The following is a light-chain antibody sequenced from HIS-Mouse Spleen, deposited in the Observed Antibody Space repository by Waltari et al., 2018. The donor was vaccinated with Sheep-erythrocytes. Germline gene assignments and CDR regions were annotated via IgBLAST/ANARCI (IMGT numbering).Light chain of an antibody. Sequence: QSALTQPRSVSGSPGQSVTISCTGPSSDLGGDNYASWYQQHPGKAPKLMIYDVSKRPSGVPDRFSGSKSGNTASLTISGLQAEDEADYYCCSYAGSYNHVFATGTKVTVL. CDR1: SSDLGGDNY. V-gene: IGLV2-11*01. CDR2: DVS. J-gene: IGLJ1*01. CDR3: CSYAGSYNHV.